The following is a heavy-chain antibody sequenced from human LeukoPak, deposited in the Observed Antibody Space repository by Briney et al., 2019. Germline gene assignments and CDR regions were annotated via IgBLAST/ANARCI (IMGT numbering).Heavy chain of an antibody. V-gene: IGHV3-11*01. CDR1: GFTFSDYY. J-gene: IGHJ3*02. Sequence: GGSLRLSCAASGFTFSDYYMSWIRQAPGKGLEWVSYISSSGSTIYYADSVKGRFTISRDNAKNSLYLQMNSLRAEDTAVYYCARDDYGGPWSPGAFDIWGQGTMVTVSS. CDR3: ARDDYGGPWSPGAFDI. CDR2: ISSSGSTI. D-gene: IGHD4-23*01.